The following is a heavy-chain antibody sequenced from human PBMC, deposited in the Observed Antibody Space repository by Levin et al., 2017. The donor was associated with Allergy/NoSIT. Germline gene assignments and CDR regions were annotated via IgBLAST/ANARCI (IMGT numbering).Heavy chain of an antibody. CDR3: AREPLRGGWFDP. V-gene: IGHV3-21*06. CDR1: GFTFSSYS. CDR2: ISSGSDYI. D-gene: IGHD2-15*01. J-gene: IGHJ5*02. Sequence: PGGSLRLSCAASGFTFSSYSINWVRQAPGKGLEWVSSISSGSDYIFYTDSVKGRFTISRDNAKTSVYLQMNSLTDDDTAVYYCAREPLRGGWFDPWGQGTRVTVSS.